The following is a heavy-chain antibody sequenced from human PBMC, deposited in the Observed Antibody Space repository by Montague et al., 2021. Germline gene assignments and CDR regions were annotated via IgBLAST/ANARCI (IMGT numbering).Heavy chain of an antibody. D-gene: IGHD3-10*01. CDR1: GDSVSNNNAA. J-gene: IGHJ4*02. V-gene: IGHV6-1*01. CDR3: AREGVGDLLFSFDS. CDR2: TYYRSTWYT. Sequence: CASSGDSVSNNNAAWNWIRESPSRGLEWLGRTYYRSTWYTDYAVXVKGRIAINPDTFKNQFSLQLNSVTPEDTAVYYCAREGVGDLLFSFDSWGQGTLVTVSS.